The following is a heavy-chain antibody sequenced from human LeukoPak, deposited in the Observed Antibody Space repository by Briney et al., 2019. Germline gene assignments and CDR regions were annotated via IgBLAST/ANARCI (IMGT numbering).Heavy chain of an antibody. Sequence: SVKVSCKASGGTFSSYAISWVRQAPGQGLEWMGRIIPILGTANYAQKFQGRVTITADKSTSTAYMELSSLRSEDTAVYYCAREVSIRSYYYDSSGYYSDYWGQGTLVTVSS. CDR3: AREVSIRSYYYDSSGYYSDY. V-gene: IGHV1-69*04. CDR2: IIPILGTA. D-gene: IGHD3-22*01. CDR1: GGTFSSYA. J-gene: IGHJ4*02.